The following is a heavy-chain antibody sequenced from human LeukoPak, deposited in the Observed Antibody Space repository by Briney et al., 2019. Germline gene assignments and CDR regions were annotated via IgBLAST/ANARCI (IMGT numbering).Heavy chain of an antibody. Sequence: ASVKVSCKASGYTFTSYYMHWVRQAPGQGLEWMGIINPSGGSTSYAQKFQGRVTMTRDTSTSTVYMEPSSLRSEDTAVYYCARDWGHFYDSSGYYPDYWGQGTLVTVSS. CDR3: ARDWGHFYDSSGYYPDY. V-gene: IGHV1-46*01. CDR1: GYTFTSYY. D-gene: IGHD3-22*01. J-gene: IGHJ4*02. CDR2: INPSGGST.